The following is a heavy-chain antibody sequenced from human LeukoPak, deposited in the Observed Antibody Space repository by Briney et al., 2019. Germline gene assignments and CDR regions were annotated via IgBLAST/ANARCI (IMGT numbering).Heavy chain of an antibody. CDR3: AKLLSVVDQSDY. CDR2: IWYDGSNK. J-gene: IGHJ4*02. Sequence: GGSPRLSCAASGFTSSSYGMHWVRQAPGKGLEWVAVIWYDGSNKYYADSVKGRFTISRDNSKNTLYLQMNSLRAEDTAVYYCAKLLSVVDQSDYWGQGTLVTVSS. CDR1: GFTSSSYG. V-gene: IGHV3-30*02. D-gene: IGHD2-15*01.